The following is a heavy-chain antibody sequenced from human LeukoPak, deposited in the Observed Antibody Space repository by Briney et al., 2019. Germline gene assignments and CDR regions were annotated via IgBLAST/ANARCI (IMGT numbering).Heavy chain of an antibody. V-gene: IGHV1-8*01. D-gene: IGHD3-9*01. CDR3: ARTDYDILTGYFYYYYYGMDV. CDR2: MNPNSGNT. J-gene: IGHJ6*02. Sequence: ASVKASCKASGYTFTSYDINWVRQATGQGLEWMGWMNPNSGNTGYAQKFQGRVTMTRNTSISTAYMELSSLRSEDTAVYYCARTDYDILTGYFYYYYYGMDVWGQGTTVTVSS. CDR1: GYTFTSYD.